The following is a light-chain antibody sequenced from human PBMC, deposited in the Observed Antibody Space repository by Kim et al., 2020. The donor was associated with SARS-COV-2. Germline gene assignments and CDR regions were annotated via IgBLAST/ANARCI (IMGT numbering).Light chain of an antibody. Sequence: QSALTQPASVSGSPGQSVTLYCNGTSSDIGALNYVSWYQQHPGKPPKLVISDVNNRPSGVSDRFSGSKSDNTASLSIFGLQTEDEADYYCSSYTTDSTLVFGGGTKVTVL. J-gene: IGLJ1*01. CDR3: SSYTTDSTLV. CDR2: DVN. CDR1: SSDIGALNY. V-gene: IGLV2-14*03.